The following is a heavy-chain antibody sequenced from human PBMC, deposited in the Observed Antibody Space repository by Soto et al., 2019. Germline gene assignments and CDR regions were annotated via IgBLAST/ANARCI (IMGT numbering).Heavy chain of an antibody. D-gene: IGHD2-8*01. J-gene: IGHJ5*02. CDR1: GGSISSGGYS. V-gene: IGHV4-30-2*01. CDR2: IYHSGST. Sequence: SETLSLTCAVSGGSISSGGYSWSWIRQPPGKGLEWIGYIYHSGSTYYNPSLKSRVTISVDRSKNQFSLKLSSVTAADTAVYYCARWWMYAARYDPWGQGTLVTVSS. CDR3: ARWWMYAARYDP.